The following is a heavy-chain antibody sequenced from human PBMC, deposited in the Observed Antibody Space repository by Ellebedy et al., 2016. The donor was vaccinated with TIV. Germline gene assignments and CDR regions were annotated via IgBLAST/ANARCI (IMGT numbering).Heavy chain of an antibody. V-gene: IGHV5-51*01. D-gene: IGHD1-26*01. CDR3: ARLYSGSYRWFDP. CDR1: GYSFTSFW. CDR2: IYPGDSDI. Sequence: GGSLRLSCQGSGYSFTSFWIAWVRQMPGKGLEWMGIIYPGDSDIRYSPSFQGHITISVQKSINTAYLEWSSLKASDTGMYYCARLYSGSYRWFDPWGPGTLVTVSS. J-gene: IGHJ5*02.